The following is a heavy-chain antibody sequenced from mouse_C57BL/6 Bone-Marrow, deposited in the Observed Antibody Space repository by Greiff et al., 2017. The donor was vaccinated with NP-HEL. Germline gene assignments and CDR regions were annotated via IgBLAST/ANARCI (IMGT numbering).Heavy chain of an antibody. J-gene: IGHJ2*01. V-gene: IGHV8-8*01. Sequence: QVTLKVCGPGILQPSQTLSLTCSFSGFSLSTFGMGVGWIRQPSGKGLEWLAHIWWDDDKYYNPALKSRITISKDTSKSQIFLKIANVDTADTATYYCARNWDVGFDYWGQGTTLTVSS. CDR2: IWWDDDK. CDR3: ARNWDVGFDY. CDR1: GFSLSTFGMG. D-gene: IGHD4-1*01.